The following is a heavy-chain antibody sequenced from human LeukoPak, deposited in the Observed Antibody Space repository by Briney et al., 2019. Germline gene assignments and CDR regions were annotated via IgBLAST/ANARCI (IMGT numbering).Heavy chain of an antibody. CDR2: IYHSGST. CDR1: GGSISSYY. V-gene: IGHV4-59*12. J-gene: IGHJ3*02. D-gene: IGHD3-22*01. Sequence: PSETLSLTCTVSGGSISSYYWSWIRQPPGKGLEWIGEIYHSGSTNYNPSLKSRVTISVDKSKNQFSLKLSSATAADTAVYYCARIGGSSGDSSGYYDAFDIWGQGTMVTVSS. CDR3: ARIGGSSGDSSGYYDAFDI.